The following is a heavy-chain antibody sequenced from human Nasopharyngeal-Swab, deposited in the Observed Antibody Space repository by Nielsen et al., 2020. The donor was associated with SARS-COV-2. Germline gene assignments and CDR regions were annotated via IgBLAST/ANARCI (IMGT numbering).Heavy chain of an antibody. CDR2: IYYSGGT. CDR1: GGSISSGDYY. CDR3: ARDSRGWFDP. V-gene: IGHV4-30-4*01. J-gene: IGHJ5*02. D-gene: IGHD2-2*01. Sequence: SCTVSGGSISSGDYYWSWIRQPPGKGLEWIGYIYYSGGTYYNPSLKSRVTISVDTSKNQFSLKLSSVTAADTAVYYCARDSRGWFDPWGQGTLVIVSS.